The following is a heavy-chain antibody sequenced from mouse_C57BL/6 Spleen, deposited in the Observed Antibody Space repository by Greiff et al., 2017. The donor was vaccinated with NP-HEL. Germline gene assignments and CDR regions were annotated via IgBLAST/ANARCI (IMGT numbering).Heavy chain of an antibody. CDR2: ISSGGSYT. CDR1: GFTFSSYG. D-gene: IGHD1-1*01. CDR3: ARQMATVVALYYAMDD. J-gene: IGHJ4*01. Sequence: DVHLVESGGDLVKPGGSLKLSCAASGFTFSSYGMSWVRQTPDKRLEWVATISSGGSYTYSPDSVKGRFTISRDNAKNTLYLQRSSLKSEDTAMYYCARQMATVVALYYAMDDWGQGTSVTVSS. V-gene: IGHV5-6*01.